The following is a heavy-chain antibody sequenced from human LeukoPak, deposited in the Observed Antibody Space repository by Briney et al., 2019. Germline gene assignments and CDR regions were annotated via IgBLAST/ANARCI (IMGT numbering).Heavy chain of an antibody. CDR3: ARGGRGPIGAFDI. J-gene: IGHJ3*02. D-gene: IGHD2-15*01. Sequence: SETLSLTCTVSGGSISSSSYYWGWIRQPPGKGLEWIGSIYYSGSTYYNPSLKSRVTISVDTSKNQFSLKLSSVTAADTAVYYCARGGRGPIGAFDIWGQGTMVTVSS. V-gene: IGHV4-39*01. CDR2: IYYSGST. CDR1: GGSISSSSYY.